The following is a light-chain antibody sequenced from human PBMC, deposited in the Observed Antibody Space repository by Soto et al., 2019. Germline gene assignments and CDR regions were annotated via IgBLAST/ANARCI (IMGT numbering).Light chain of an antibody. V-gene: IGKV1-33*01. Sequence: DIQMIQSPSSLSASVGDRVTITCQASQDIKNYLNWYQQKPGKAPKLLIYDVSNLETGVPSRFSGSGSGTHFSHTISSLQPEDVATYYCQHYDHLPPLTFGGGTRVQIK. CDR1: QDIKNY. CDR2: DVS. J-gene: IGKJ4*01. CDR3: QHYDHLPPLT.